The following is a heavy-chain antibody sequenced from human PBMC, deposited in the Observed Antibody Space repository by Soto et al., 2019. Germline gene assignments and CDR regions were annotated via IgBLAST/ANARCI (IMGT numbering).Heavy chain of an antibody. CDR3: ASSVGAAQRLYYYYGMDV. V-gene: IGHV5-10-1*01. Sequence: PGESLKISCKGSGYSFTTYWISWVRQMPGKGLEWMGRIDPSDSYTNYSPSFQGHVTISADKSISTAYLQWSSLKASDTAMYHCASSVGAAQRLYYYYGMDVWGQGTTVTVSS. CDR1: GYSFTTYW. D-gene: IGHD2-15*01. CDR2: IDPSDSYT. J-gene: IGHJ6*02.